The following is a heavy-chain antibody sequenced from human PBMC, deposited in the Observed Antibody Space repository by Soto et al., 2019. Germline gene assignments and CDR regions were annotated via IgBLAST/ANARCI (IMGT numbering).Heavy chain of an antibody. J-gene: IGHJ6*02. V-gene: IGHV1-18*01. CDR1: GYTFTSYG. CDR2: ISAYNGNT. CDR3: ARSSGYDSDYYYYGMDV. D-gene: IGHD5-12*01. Sequence: QVQLVQSGAEVKKPGASVKVSCKASGYTFTSYGISWVRQAPGQGLEWMGWISAYNGNTNYAQKLQGRVTMTTDTSTSTAYMELRSMRSDDTAVYYCARSSGYDSDYYYYGMDVWGQGTTVTVSS.